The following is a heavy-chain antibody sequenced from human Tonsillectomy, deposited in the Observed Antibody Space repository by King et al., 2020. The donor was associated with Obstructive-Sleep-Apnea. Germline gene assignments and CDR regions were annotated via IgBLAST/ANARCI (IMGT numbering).Heavy chain of an antibody. V-gene: IGHV4-59*08. J-gene: IGHJ6*02. CDR1: GGSISSYY. CDR3: ARIGAAAGTEFYYYYYGMDV. Sequence: QLQESGPGLVKPSETLSLTCTVSGGSISSYYWSWIRQPPGKGLEWIGYIYYSGSTNYNPSLKSRVTISLDTSKNQFSLKLSSVTAADTAVYYCARIGAAAGTEFYYYYYGMDVWGQGTTVTVSS. CDR2: IYYSGST. D-gene: IGHD6-13*01.